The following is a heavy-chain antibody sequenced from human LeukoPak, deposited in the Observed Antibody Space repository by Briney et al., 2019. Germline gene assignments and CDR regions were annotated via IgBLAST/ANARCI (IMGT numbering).Heavy chain of an antibody. J-gene: IGHJ3*02. V-gene: IGHV3-23*01. Sequence: GGSLRLSCAASGFTFSVAAMTWVRQAPGKGLEWVSLIGASGESTYYADSVKGRFTISRDNSKNTLYLQMNSLRAEDTAVYYCAKVLYDYLWGSYRHDAFDIWGQGTMVTVSS. CDR3: AKVLYDYLWGSYRHDAFDI. D-gene: IGHD3-16*02. CDR2: IGASGEST. CDR1: GFTFSVAA.